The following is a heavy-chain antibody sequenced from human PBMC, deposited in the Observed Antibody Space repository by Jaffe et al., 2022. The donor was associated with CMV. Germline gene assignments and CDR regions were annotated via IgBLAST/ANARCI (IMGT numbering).Heavy chain of an antibody. D-gene: IGHD6-6*01. J-gene: IGHJ6*02. CDR2: IIPIFGTA. CDR3: ARDIVARRPIYYYGKDV. V-gene: IGHV1-69*01. Sequence: QVQLVQSGAEVKKPGSSVKVSCKASGGTFSNYAISWVRQAPGQGLEWMGGIIPIFGTAKYAQKFQGRVTITADESTSTAYMELSSLRSEDTAVYYCARDIVARRPIYYYGKDVWGQGTTVTVSS. CDR1: GGTFSNYA.